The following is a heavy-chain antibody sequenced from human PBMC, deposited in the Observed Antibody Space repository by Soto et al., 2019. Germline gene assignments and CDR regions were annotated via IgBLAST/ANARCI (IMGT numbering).Heavy chain of an antibody. CDR3: AKGATVTTKIPDAFDI. D-gene: IGHD4-17*01. V-gene: IGHV3-30*18. J-gene: IGHJ3*02. CDR2: ISYDGSNK. Sequence: QVQLVESGGGVAQPGRSLRLSCAASGFTFSSYGMHWVRQAPGKGLEWVAVISYDGSNKYYADSVKGRFTISRDNSKNTLYLQMNSLRAEDTAVYYCAKGATVTTKIPDAFDIWGQGTMVTVSS. CDR1: GFTFSSYG.